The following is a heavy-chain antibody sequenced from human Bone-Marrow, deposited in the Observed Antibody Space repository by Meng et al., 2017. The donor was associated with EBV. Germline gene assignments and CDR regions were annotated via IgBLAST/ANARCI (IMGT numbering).Heavy chain of an antibody. CDR2: IYYSGIT. CDR1: GASSSGRSYL. CDR3: ATVKGGNYFPWFDP. J-gene: IGHJ5*02. D-gene: IGHD3-9*01. V-gene: IGHV4-39*07. Sequence: PLPAPGPGVVKPSEALSPTCRVSGASSSGRSYLWGWIRQSPGEGLEWIASIYYSGITYYNPSLKSRVSISVDTSNNQFSLRLTSVTAADTAVYYCATVKGGNYFPWFDPWGQGTLVTVSS.